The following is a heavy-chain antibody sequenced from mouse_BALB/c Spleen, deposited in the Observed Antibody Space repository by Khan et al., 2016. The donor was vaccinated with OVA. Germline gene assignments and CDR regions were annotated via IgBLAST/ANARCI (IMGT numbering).Heavy chain of an antibody. J-gene: IGHJ3*01. Sequence: EVQLVESGGGLVKPAGSLKVSCAASGFTFSDYYMYWVRQSPEKRLEWVATISDGGSYTYYPDSVKGRFTISRDNAKNNLYLQMSSLKSEDTAMYYCVRDLNWNGFASWGQGTLVTVSA. CDR1: GFTFSDYY. V-gene: IGHV5-4*02. CDR2: ISDGGSYT. CDR3: VRDLNWNGFAS.